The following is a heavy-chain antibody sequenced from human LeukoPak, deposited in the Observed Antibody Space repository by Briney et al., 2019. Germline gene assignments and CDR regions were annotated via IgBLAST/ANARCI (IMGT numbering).Heavy chain of an antibody. CDR2: IYYSGST. V-gene: IGHV4-59*01. J-gene: IGHJ4*02. Sequence: SETLSLTCTVSGGSISSYYWSWIRQPPGKGLEWIGYIYYSGSTYYNPSLRSRVTISVDTSKNQFSLKLSSVTAADTAVYYCARARYDSSGYDYWGQGTLVTVSS. CDR3: ARARYDSSGYDY. CDR1: GGSISSYY. D-gene: IGHD3-22*01.